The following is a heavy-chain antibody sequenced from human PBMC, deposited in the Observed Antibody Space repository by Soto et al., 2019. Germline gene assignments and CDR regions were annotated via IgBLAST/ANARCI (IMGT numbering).Heavy chain of an antibody. CDR1: GGSVSSGSYS. D-gene: IGHD2-8*02. J-gene: IGHJ4*02. CDR2: INHSGST. V-gene: IGHV4-39*07. Sequence: PSETLSLTCTVSGGSVSSGSYSWTWIRQPPGTGLEWIGEINHSGSTNYNPSLKSRVTISVDTSKNQFSLRLTSVTAADTAVYYCARDKITGLFDYWGQGTLVTSPQ. CDR3: ARDKITGLFDY.